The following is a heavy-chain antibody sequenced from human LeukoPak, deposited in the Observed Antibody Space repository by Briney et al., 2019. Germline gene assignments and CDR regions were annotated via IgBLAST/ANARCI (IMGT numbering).Heavy chain of an antibody. CDR2: IYYSGST. CDR1: GGSISNRRYN. CDR3: ARHSGVGAREYNGMDV. V-gene: IGHV4-39*01. J-gene: IGHJ6*02. Sequence: SETLTLTYTVSGGSISNRRYNWGWIRQPPGEGPEWIGSIYYSGSTYYNMSLKSRVTISIDTSKNQFSLKLTSVTAADTAVYFCARHSGVGAREYNGMDVWGQGTTVTVSS. D-gene: IGHD3-10*01.